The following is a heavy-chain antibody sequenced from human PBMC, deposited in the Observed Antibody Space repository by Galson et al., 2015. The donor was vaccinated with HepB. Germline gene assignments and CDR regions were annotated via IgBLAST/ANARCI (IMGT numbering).Heavy chain of an antibody. CDR2: ISGSGGNT. Sequence: SLRLSCAASGFTFSSYAMSWVRQAPGKGLEWVSAISGSGGNTYYADSVKGRFTISRDNSKNTLYLQMNSLRAEDTAVYYCAKSLSIAYYDFWSGYLGGYYFDYWGQGTLVTVSS. CDR1: GFTFSSYA. D-gene: IGHD3-3*01. V-gene: IGHV3-23*01. J-gene: IGHJ4*02. CDR3: AKSLSIAYYDFWSGYLGGYYFDY.